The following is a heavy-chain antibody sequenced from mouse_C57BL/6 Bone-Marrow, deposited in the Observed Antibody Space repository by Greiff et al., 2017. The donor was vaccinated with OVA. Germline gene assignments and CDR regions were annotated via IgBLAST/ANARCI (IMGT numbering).Heavy chain of an antibody. D-gene: IGHD1-1*02. CDR3: ARLVHGDY. V-gene: IGHV1-19*01. Sequence: DVQLQESGPVLVKPGASVKMSCKASGYTFTDYYMNWVKQSHGKSLEWIGVINPYNGGTSYNQKFKGKATLTVDKSSSTAYMELNSLTSEDSAVYYCARLVHGDYWGQGTTLTVSS. J-gene: IGHJ2*01. CDR2: INPYNGGT. CDR1: GYTFTDYY.